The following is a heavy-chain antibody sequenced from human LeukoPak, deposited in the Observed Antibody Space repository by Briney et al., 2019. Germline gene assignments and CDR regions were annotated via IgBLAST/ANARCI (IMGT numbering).Heavy chain of an antibody. J-gene: IGHJ2*01. D-gene: IGHD2-21*02. CDR3: ARGNGASKDIVVVTANRPPRTLWYFDL. V-gene: IGHV1-8*01. CDR1: GYTFTSYD. Sequence: ASVKVSCKASGYTFTSYDINWVRQATGQGLEWMGWMNPNSGNTGYAQKFQGRVTMTRNTSISTAYMELSSLRSEDTAVYYCARGNGASKDIVVVTANRPPRTLWYFDLWGRGTLVTVSS. CDR2: MNPNSGNT.